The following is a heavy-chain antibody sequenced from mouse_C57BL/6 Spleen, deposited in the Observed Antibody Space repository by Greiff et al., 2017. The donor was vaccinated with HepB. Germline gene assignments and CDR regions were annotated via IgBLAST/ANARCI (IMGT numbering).Heavy chain of an antibody. CDR1: GYTFTDYY. CDR2: INPYNGGT. J-gene: IGHJ4*01. D-gene: IGHD2-2*01. V-gene: IGHV1-19*01. Sequence: VQLQQSGPVLVKPGASVKMSCKASGYTFTDYYMNWVKQSHGKSLEWIGVINPYNGGTSYNQKFKGKATLTVDKSSSTAYMELNSLTSEDSAVYYCARDGYDYAMDYWGQGTSVTVYS. CDR3: ARDGYDYAMDY.